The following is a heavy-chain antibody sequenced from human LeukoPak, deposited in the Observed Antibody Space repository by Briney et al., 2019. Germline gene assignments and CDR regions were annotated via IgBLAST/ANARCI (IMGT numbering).Heavy chain of an antibody. CDR1: GGSISSYY. J-gene: IGHJ5*02. CDR3: ARDPDYYGSGP. V-gene: IGHV4-59*01. CDR2: IYYGGST. Sequence: TSETLSLTCTVSGGSISSYYWSWIRQPPGKGLEWIGYIYYGGSTNYNPSLKSRVTISVDTSKNQFSLKLSSVTAADTAVYYCARDPDYYGSGPWGQGTLVTVSS. D-gene: IGHD3-10*01.